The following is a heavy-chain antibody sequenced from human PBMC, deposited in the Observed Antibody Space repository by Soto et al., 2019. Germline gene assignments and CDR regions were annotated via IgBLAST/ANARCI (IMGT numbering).Heavy chain of an antibody. CDR1: GFTFSNYG. Sequence: QVQLVESGGGVVQPGRSLRLSCAASGFTFSNYGMHWVRQAPGKGLEWVAAIWFDGSTTYYADSVKGRFSISRDNSKNTLNLQMNSLRADDTAVYYCAKDVDVSSGYPSRTFDYWGQGTLVTVSS. CDR3: AKDVDVSSGYPSRTFDY. J-gene: IGHJ4*02. D-gene: IGHD3-3*01. CDR2: IWFDGSTT. V-gene: IGHV3-33*06.